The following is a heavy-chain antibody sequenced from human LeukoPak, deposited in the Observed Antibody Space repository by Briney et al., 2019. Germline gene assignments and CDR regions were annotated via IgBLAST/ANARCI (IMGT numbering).Heavy chain of an antibody. J-gene: IGHJ4*02. Sequence: SETLSLTCTVSGDXMRRYYCSWIRQPPGKGLEWIGNIYYSGSTNYNPSLKSRVTISVDTSKNQFSLKLSSVTAADTAVYYCARHKWDNSLDYWGQGILVTVSS. CDR3: ARHKWDNSLDY. D-gene: IGHD2/OR15-2a*01. V-gene: IGHV4-59*08. CDR2: IYYSGST. CDR1: GDXMRRYY.